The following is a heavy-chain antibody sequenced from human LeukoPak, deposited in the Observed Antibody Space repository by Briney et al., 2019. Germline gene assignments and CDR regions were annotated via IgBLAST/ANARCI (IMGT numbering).Heavy chain of an antibody. Sequence: SETLSLTCTVSGGSISSTNNYWGWIRQPPGKGLEWIGTISYSGGTYYNPSLKSRVTISIDTSKTQFSLKLSSVAATDTAVYYCARHFDYWGQGTLVTVSS. CDR2: ISYSGGT. V-gene: IGHV4-39*01. J-gene: IGHJ4*02. CDR1: GGSISSTNNY. CDR3: ARHFDY.